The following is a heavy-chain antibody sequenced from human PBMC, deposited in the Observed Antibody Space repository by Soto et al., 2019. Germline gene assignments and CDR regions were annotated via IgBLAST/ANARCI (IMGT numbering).Heavy chain of an antibody. J-gene: IGHJ3*01. CDR3: ARRFREATSGYYYAFDV. D-gene: IGHD3-22*01. CDR1: GGSISSSNW. Sequence: QVQLQESGPGLVKPSGTLSLTCAVSGGSISSSNWWSWVLQSPGKGLEWIGEIYNSGSTIYNPSLMSRVIISVDKSENQFFLNLSSVTAADTAVYYCARRFREATSGYYYAFDVWGQGTMVTVSS. V-gene: IGHV4-4*02. CDR2: IYNSGST.